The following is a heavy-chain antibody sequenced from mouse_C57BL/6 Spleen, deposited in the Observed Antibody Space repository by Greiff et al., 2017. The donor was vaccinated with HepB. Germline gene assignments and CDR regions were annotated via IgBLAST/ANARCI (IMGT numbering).Heavy chain of an antibody. V-gene: IGHV1-80*01. CDR1: GYAFSSYW. Sequence: VQLQQSGAELVKPGASVKISCKASGYAFSSYWMNWVKQRPGKGLEWIGQIYPGDGDTNYNGKFKGKATLTADISSSTAYMQLSSLTSEDSAVYFCARNKGEIYYGYGDAMDYWGQGTSVTVSS. CDR3: ARNKGEIYYGYGDAMDY. D-gene: IGHD2-2*01. CDR2: IYPGDGDT. J-gene: IGHJ4*01.